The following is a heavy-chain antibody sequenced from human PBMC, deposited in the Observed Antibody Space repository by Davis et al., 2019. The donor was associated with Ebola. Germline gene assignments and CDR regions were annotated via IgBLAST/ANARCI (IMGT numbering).Heavy chain of an antibody. CDR3: AKTYDSSGFYGAFDY. D-gene: IGHD3-22*01. CDR2: ISDSGGDT. Sequence: PGGSLRLSCAASGFTFSNYAMSWVRRASGKGLEWVSGISDSGGDTHYADSVKSRFTISRDNSNNTMYLQMNILRDEDTAVYYCAKTYDSSGFYGAFDYWGQGVLVTVST. V-gene: IGHV3-23*01. J-gene: IGHJ4*02. CDR1: GFTFSNYA.